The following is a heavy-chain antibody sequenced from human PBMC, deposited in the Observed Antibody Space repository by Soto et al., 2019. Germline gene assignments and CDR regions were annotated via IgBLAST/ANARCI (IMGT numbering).Heavy chain of an antibody. CDR2: IYHSGST. Sequence: QVQLQESGPGLVKPSGTLSLTCAVSGGSISSSNWWSWVRQPPGKGLEWIGEIYHSGSTNYNPSHKSRVTISVDKSTNQFSLKLSSVTAADTAVYYCARVDYGDYLFAYWGQGTLVTVSS. CDR1: GGSISSSNW. V-gene: IGHV4-4*02. CDR3: ARVDYGDYLFAY. J-gene: IGHJ4*02. D-gene: IGHD4-17*01.